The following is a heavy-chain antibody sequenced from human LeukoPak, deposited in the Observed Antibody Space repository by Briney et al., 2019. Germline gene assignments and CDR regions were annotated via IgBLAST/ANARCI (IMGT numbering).Heavy chain of an antibody. V-gene: IGHV4-4*07. CDR1: GGSISDHY. D-gene: IGHD6-19*01. J-gene: IGHJ5*02. CDR3: ARDVRYASGWSTPES. Sequence: SETLSLTCTVSGGSISDHYWSWIRQPSGKGLEWIGRIYSSGSANYSPPLKSRVSMSVDTSNNYFSLNLTSVTAADTALYFCARDVRYASGWSTPESWGQGILVTVSS. CDR2: IYSSGSA.